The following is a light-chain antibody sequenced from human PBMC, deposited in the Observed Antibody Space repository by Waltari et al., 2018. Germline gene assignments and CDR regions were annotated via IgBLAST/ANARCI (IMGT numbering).Light chain of an antibody. Sequence: SYVLTQPPSVSVAPGKTARITCGGNNIGRKSVHWYQQKPGQAPVLVVYADSDRPSGIPERFSGSNSGNTATLTISRVEAGDEADYYCQVWDSSSDHPVVFGGGTKLTVL. CDR2: ADS. V-gene: IGLV3-21*03. J-gene: IGLJ2*01. CDR3: QVWDSSSDHPVV. CDR1: NIGRKS.